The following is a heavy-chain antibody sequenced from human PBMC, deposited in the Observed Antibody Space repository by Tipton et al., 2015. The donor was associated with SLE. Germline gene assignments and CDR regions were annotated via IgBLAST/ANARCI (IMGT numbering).Heavy chain of an antibody. D-gene: IGHD3-3*01. CDR3: AGTFGTYDFWSVLGFDY. Sequence: QLVQSGGGAVRRGGSLKLSCAASGFIFYDFGLRWGPQAPGKGLGGGSGINWNGDSTGYADSVKGRFTISRDNAKNSLYLQMNSLRDEDTAFYFCAGTFGTYDFWSVLGFDYWGQGALVTVSS. J-gene: IGHJ4*02. CDR1: GFIFYDFG. V-gene: IGHV3-20*04. CDR2: INWNGDST.